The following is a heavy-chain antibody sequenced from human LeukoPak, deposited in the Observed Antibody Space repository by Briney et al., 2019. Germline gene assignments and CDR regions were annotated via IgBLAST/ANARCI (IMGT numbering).Heavy chain of an antibody. CDR2: IIPIFGTA. CDR1: GGTFSSYA. Sequence: SVKVSCKASGGTFSSYAISWVRQAPGQGLEWMGRIIPIFGTANYAQKFQGRVTITTDESTSTAYMELSSLRSEDTAVYYCARDGRMTVANPNYFDSWGQGTLVTVSS. D-gene: IGHD4/OR15-4a*01. CDR3: ARDGRMTVANPNYFDS. J-gene: IGHJ4*02. V-gene: IGHV1-69*05.